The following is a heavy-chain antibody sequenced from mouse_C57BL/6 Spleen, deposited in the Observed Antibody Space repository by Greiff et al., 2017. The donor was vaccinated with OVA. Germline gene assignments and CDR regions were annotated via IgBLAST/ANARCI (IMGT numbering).Heavy chain of an antibody. V-gene: IGHV1-9*01. J-gene: IGHJ1*03. CDR1: GYTFTGYW. D-gene: IGHD2-3*01. Sequence: VKLMESGAELMKPGASVKLSCKATGYTFTGYWIEWVKQRPGHGLEWIGEILPGSGSTNYNEKFKGKATFTADTSSNTAYMQLSSLTTEDSAIYYGARGPHIDGYWYFDVWGTGTTVTVSS. CDR3: ARGPHIDGYWYFDV. CDR2: ILPGSGST.